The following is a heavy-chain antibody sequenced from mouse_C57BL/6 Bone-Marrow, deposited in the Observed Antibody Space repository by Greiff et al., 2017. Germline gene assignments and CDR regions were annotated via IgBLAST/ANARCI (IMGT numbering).Heavy chain of an antibody. Sequence: QVQLQQPGAELVMPGASVKLSCKASGYTFTSYWMHWVKQRPGQGLEWIGEIDPSDSYTNSNQKFKGKSTLTVDKSSSTAYMQLSSLTSEDSAVYYCARSEGLRDYWGQGTTLTVSS. D-gene: IGHD2-4*01. CDR2: IDPSDSYT. CDR3: ARSEGLRDY. J-gene: IGHJ2*01. CDR1: GYTFTSYW. V-gene: IGHV1-69*01.